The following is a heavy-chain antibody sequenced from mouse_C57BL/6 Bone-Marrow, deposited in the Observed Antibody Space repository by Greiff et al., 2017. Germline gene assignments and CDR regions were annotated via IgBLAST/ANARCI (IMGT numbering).Heavy chain of an antibody. CDR2: TDTENGDT. J-gene: IGHJ2*01. Sequence: VQLQQSGAELVRPGASVKLSCTASGFNIKDDYMHLVKQRPEPGLERSGWTDTENGDTAYASKFQGKATITADTSSNTAYLQLSSLTSEDTAVYYCTTFLYYFDYWGQGTTLTVSS. CDR1: GFNIKDDY. CDR3: TTFLYYFDY. D-gene: IGHD6-2*01. V-gene: IGHV14-4*01.